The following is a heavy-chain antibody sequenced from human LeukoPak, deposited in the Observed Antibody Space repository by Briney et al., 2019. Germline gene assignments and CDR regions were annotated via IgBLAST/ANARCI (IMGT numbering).Heavy chain of an antibody. D-gene: IGHD3-10*01. Sequence: GGSLRLSCAASEFTFSDYYMSWIRQAPGKGLEWVSYISSSGSTIYYADSVKGRFTISRDNAKNSLYLLMNSLRAEDTAVYYCARYYYGSGSYYFVYWGQGTLVTVSS. CDR3: ARYYYGSGSYYFVY. CDR1: EFTFSDYY. V-gene: IGHV3-11*01. J-gene: IGHJ4*02. CDR2: ISSSGSTI.